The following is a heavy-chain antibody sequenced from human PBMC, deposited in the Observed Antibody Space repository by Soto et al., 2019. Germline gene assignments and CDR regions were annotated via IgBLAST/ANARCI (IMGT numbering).Heavy chain of an antibody. CDR2: ISYDGSNK. V-gene: IGHV3-30*03. J-gene: IGHJ6*03. Sequence: QVQLVESGGGVVQPGRSLRLSCAASGFTFSNYDMHWVRQAPGKGLEWVAVISYDGSNKYYADSVKGRFTISRDNSKNTLYLHMNSLRAEDTAVYYLHLSDYSKDTGYYYYMDVWGKGTTVTVSS. D-gene: IGHD4-4*01. CDR3: HLSDYSKDTGYYYYMDV. CDR1: GFTFSNYD.